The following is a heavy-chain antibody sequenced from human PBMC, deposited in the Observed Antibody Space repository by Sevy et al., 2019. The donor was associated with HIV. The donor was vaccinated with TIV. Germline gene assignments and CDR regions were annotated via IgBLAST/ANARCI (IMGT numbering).Heavy chain of an antibody. CDR1: GDTFRKYV. Sequence: ASVKVSCKASGDTFRKYVISWVRQAPGQGLEWMGGIIPVYGTTNYAQKFQARVRFTADASTSTVYMELSRLRSEDTAVYYCARDMTCGGDCYYFDNWGQGTLVTVSS. CDR2: IIPVYGTT. CDR3: ARDMTCGGDCYYFDN. D-gene: IGHD2-21*02. V-gene: IGHV1-69*13. J-gene: IGHJ4*02.